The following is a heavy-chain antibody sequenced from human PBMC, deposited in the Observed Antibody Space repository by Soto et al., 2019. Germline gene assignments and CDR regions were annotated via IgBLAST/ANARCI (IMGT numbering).Heavy chain of an antibody. CDR1: GGTFSSYA. CDR3: ARDLRNYYDSSGSTDV. Sequence: SVKVSCKASGGTFSSYAISWVRQAPGQGLEWMGGIIPIFGTANYAQKFQGRVTITADESTSTAYMELSSLRSEDTAVYYCARDLRNYYDSSGSTDVCGQGTTVT. CDR2: IIPIFGTA. V-gene: IGHV1-69*13. J-gene: IGHJ6*02. D-gene: IGHD3-22*01.